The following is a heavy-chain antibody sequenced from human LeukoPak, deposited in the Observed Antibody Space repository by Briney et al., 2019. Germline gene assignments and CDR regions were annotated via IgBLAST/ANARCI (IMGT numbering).Heavy chain of an antibody. CDR1: GYTFTGYY. V-gene: IGHV1-2*02. Sequence: ASVKVSCKASGYTFTGYYMHWVRQAPGQGLEWMGWINPNSGGTNYAQKFQGRVTMTRDTSISTAYMGLSRLRSDDTAVYYCARAGPTPLTIITMVRGVIPPVDYWGQGTLVTVSS. CDR3: ARAGPTPLTIITMVRGVIPPVDY. CDR2: INPNSGGT. D-gene: IGHD3-10*01. J-gene: IGHJ4*02.